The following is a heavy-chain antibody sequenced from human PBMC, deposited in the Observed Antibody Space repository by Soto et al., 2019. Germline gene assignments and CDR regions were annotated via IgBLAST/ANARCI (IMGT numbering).Heavy chain of an antibody. CDR1: VYTFSTCW. CDR3: ATGGYGSNSKDTFYI. V-gene: IGHV5-51*01. J-gene: IGHJ3*02. D-gene: IGHD6-25*01. CDR2: IYPGHSDT. Sequence: GESLKISCKGSVYTFSTCWIGWARQMPGKGLEWMGLIYPGHSDTRYSPSFLGQVTISADKSISTAYLQWSSLKASDSAMYYCATGGYGSNSKDTFYIRGPGTMVTV.